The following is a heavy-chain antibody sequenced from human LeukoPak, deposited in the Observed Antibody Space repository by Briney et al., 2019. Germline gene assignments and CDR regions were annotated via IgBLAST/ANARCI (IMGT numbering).Heavy chain of an antibody. CDR3: ARDSRGYCSGGSCYGLNWFDP. CDR2: ISYDGSNK. J-gene: IGHJ5*02. CDR1: GFTFSSYG. D-gene: IGHD2-15*01. V-gene: IGHV3-30*03. Sequence: GGSLRLSCAASGFTFSSYGMHWVRQAPGKGLEWVAVISYDGSNKYYADSVKGRFTISRDNSKNTLDLQMNSLRAEDTAAYYCARDSRGYCSGGSCYGLNWFDPWGQGTLVTVSS.